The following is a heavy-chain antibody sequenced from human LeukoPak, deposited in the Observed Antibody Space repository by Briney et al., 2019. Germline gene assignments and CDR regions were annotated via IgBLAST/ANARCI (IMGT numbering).Heavy chain of an antibody. CDR3: ARHYGDSSSFDY. J-gene: IGHJ4*02. D-gene: IGHD4-17*01. V-gene: IGHV3-11*03. CDR2: ISTSSRYI. CDR1: GFSFRDYY. Sequence: GRSLRLSCAAFGFSFRDYYMSWIRQAPGKGLEWLSYISTSSRYIKYADSVTGRFSISRVNGDDSLYLQMNNLTVEDTAIYFCARHYGDSSSFDYWGQGTLVTVSS.